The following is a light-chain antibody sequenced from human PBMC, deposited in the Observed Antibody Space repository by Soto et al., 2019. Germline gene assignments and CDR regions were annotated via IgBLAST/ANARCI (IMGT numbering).Light chain of an antibody. V-gene: IGKV3-20*01. CDR1: RSFASSY. J-gene: IGKJ2*01. CDR3: QQYGPSPPYT. Sequence: EIVLTQSPDTLSLSPGERAALSCKASRSFASSYLAWYQQRPGQAPRLLIYAASIRASGIPDMFSGSGSGTDFTLTISRLEPEDSAVYYCQQYGPSPPYTFGQGTKLEIK. CDR2: AAS.